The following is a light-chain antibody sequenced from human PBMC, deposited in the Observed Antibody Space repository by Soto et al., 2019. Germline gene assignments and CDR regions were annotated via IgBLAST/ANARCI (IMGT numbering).Light chain of an antibody. CDR3: QQSYNHPVT. Sequence: DIQMTQSPSSLSASVGDRVSITCRASQSISTRLNWFQQKPGEAPNLLIYAASTLHTGVPSRFSGSGSGTDFTLTISSLQPEDIATYYCQQSYNHPVTFGQGTRLDIK. V-gene: IGKV1-39*01. J-gene: IGKJ5*01. CDR1: QSISTR. CDR2: AAS.